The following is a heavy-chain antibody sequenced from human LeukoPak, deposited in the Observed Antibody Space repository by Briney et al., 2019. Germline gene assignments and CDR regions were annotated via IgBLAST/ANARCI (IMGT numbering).Heavy chain of an antibody. Sequence: PSETLSLTCTVSGGSNSNYYWSWIRQPPGKGLEWIGYIYYSGSTNYSPSLKCRVFISVDTSRNQFSLKLSSVAAADTAVYYCARDYGDYFDYWGPGTLVTVSS. J-gene: IGHJ4*02. CDR1: GGSNSNYY. D-gene: IGHD4-17*01. V-gene: IGHV4-59*01. CDR2: IYYSGST. CDR3: ARDYGDYFDY.